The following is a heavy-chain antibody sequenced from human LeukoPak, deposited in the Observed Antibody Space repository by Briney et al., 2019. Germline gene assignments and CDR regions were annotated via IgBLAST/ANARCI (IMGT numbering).Heavy chain of an antibody. Sequence: SETLSLTCKVSGASVSTTPYYWTWLRQPAGKGLEWIGRIFNPGPANYNPSFKSRVTISLDTSKNEFSLNLNSVTAADTAVYLCAASGNDERCFDPWGQGTLVIVSS. V-gene: IGHV4-61*10. J-gene: IGHJ5*02. D-gene: IGHD1-1*01. CDR1: GASVSTTPYY. CDR3: AASGNDERCFDP. CDR2: IFNPGPA.